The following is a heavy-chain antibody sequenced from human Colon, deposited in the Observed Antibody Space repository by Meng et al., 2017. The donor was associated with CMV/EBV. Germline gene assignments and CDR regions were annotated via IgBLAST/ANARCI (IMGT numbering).Heavy chain of an antibody. CDR2: ISPSGEFT. Sequence: GGSLRLSCAASGFPFSLFIMNWVRQAPGKGLEWVSSISPSGEFTYYGDSVKGRFTISRDNAKSTLYLQMNSLRAEDTATYYCARDPRGYGMDVWGQGTTVTVSS. V-gene: IGHV3-21*01. J-gene: IGHJ6*02. CDR1: GFPFSLFI. CDR3: ARDPRGYGMDV.